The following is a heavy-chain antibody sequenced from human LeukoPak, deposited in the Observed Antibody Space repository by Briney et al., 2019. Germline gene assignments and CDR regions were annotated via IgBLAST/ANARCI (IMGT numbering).Heavy chain of an antibody. CDR3: ARHADYVVVVTPPDY. J-gene: IGHJ4*02. D-gene: IGHD3-22*01. CDR1: GYSFTSYW. Sequence: GESLKISCKGSGYSFTSYWIGWVRQMPGKGLECMGIIYPGDSDTRYSPSFQGQVTISADKSISTAYLQWSSLKASDTAMYYCARHADYVVVVTPPDYWGQGTLVTVSS. CDR2: IYPGDSDT. V-gene: IGHV5-51*01.